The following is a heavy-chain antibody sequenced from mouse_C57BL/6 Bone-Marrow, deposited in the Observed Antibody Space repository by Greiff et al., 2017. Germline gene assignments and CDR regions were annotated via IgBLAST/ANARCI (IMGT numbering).Heavy chain of an antibody. J-gene: IGHJ4*01. CDR1: GYTFTSYW. V-gene: IGHV1-69*01. Sequence: VQLQQPGAELVMPGASVKLSCKASGYTFTSYWMHWVKQRPGQGLEWIGEIDPSDSYTNYNQKFKGKSTLTVDKSSSTAYMQISSLTSEDSAVYYCARDATVVAACAMDYWGQGTSVTVSS. D-gene: IGHD1-1*01. CDR3: ARDATVVAACAMDY. CDR2: IDPSDSYT.